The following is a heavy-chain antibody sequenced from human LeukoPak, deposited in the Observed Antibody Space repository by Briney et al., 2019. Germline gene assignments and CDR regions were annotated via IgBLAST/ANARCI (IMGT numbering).Heavy chain of an antibody. CDR1: GFTFRNYA. Sequence: PGGSLRLSCSASGFTFRNYAMHWVRQAPGKGLEYVSAISSNGDNTNYAESLKGRFTISRDHYKNTLYLPVSSLRAEATAVSYCVKGAAATPLGYGMDVWGQGTTVTVSS. CDR2: ISSNGDNT. J-gene: IGHJ6*02. CDR3: VKGAAATPLGYGMDV. D-gene: IGHD6-25*01. V-gene: IGHV3-64D*09.